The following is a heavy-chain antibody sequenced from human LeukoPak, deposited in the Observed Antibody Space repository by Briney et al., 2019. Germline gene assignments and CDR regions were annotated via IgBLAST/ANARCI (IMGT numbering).Heavy chain of an antibody. CDR2: IYYSGST. V-gene: IGHV4-59*08. Sequence: SETLSLTCTVSGGSISSYYWSWIRQPPGKGLEWIGYIYYSGSTNYNPSLKSRVTISVDTSKNQFSLKLSSVTAADTAVYYCARHYGPTVTPVGWGQGTLVTVSS. D-gene: IGHD4-17*01. CDR3: ARHYGPTVTPVG. CDR1: GGSISSYY. J-gene: IGHJ4*02.